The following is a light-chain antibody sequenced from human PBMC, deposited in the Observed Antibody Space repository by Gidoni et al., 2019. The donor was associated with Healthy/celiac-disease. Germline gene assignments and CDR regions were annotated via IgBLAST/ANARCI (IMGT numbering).Light chain of an antibody. CDR1: SSNIGSNT. CDR3: AAWDDSLNGWV. CDR2: SNN. Sequence: QSVLTQPPSASGTPGQRVTISCSGSSSNIGSNTVNWYQPLPGTAPNLLIYSNNKRPSGVPDRFSGSKSGTSASLAISGLQSEDEADYYCAAWDDSLNGWVFGGGTKLTVL. J-gene: IGLJ3*02. V-gene: IGLV1-44*01.